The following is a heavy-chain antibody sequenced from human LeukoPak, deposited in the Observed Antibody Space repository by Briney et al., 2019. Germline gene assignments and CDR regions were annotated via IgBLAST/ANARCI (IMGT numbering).Heavy chain of an antibody. CDR2: ISSDERST. J-gene: IGHJ6*02. Sequence: PGGSLRLSCTASGFTFSSYWMHWVRQAPGRGLVWVSRISSDERSTTYADSVKGRFTISRDNAKNTLYLQMNSLRAEDTAVYYCARDTPRETGYYAGYYYGMDVWGQGTTVTVSS. D-gene: IGHD3-9*01. V-gene: IGHV3-74*01. CDR3: ARDTPRETGYYAGYYYGMDV. CDR1: GFTFSSYW.